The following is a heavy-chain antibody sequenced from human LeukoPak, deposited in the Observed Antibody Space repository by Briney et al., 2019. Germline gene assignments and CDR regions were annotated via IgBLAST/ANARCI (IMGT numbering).Heavy chain of an antibody. CDR2: IYYSGST. V-gene: IGHV4-59*12. J-gene: IGHJ4*02. CDR1: GGSISSYY. Sequence: SETLSLTCTVSGGSISSYYWSWLRQPPGKGLEWIGYIYYSGSTNYNPSLKSRVTISVDTSKNQFSLKLSSVTAADTAVYYCARDLGFDSYAPDYWGQGTLVTVSS. CDR3: ARDLGFDSYAPDY. D-gene: IGHD5-18*01.